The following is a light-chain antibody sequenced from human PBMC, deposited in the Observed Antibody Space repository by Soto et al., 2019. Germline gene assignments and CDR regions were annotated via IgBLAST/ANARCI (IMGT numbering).Light chain of an antibody. CDR2: GAS. J-gene: IGKJ2*01. Sequence: EIVLTQSPGTLSLSPGERVTLSCRASQSVSSSYLGWYQQKPGQAPRLLIYGASNRATGIPGRFSGSGSGTAFTLTINRLEPEDFAVYYCQRYGSSPPYAFGQGTKLEVK. V-gene: IGKV3-20*01. CDR3: QRYGSSPPYA. CDR1: QSVSSSY.